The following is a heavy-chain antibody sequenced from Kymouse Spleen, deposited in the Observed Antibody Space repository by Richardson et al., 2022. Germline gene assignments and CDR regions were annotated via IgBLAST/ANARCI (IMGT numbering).Heavy chain of an antibody. D-gene: IGHD6-13*01. CDR1: GFTFDDYA. J-gene: IGHJ6*02. Sequence: EVQLVESGGGLVQPGRSLRLSCAASGFTFDDYAMHWVRQAPGKGLEWVSGISWNSGSIGYADSVKGRFTISRDNAKNSLYLQMNSLRAEDTALYYCAKDMHSSSWYSGYYYGMDVWGQGTTVTVSS. V-gene: IGHV3-9*01. CDR2: ISWNSGSI. CDR3: AKDMHSSSWYSGYYYGMDV.